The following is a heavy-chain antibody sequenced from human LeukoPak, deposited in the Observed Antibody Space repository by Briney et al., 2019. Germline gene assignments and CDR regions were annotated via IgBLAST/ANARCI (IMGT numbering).Heavy chain of an antibody. J-gene: IGHJ5*02. D-gene: IGHD6-13*01. Sequence: KPSATLSLTCTVSGYSISSGYYWGWIRQPPGKGPEWIGSIYHSGSTYYNPSLKSRVTISVDTSKNQFSLKLSSVTAADTAVYYCARKEGGQLANTRRWFDPWGQGTLVTVSS. CDR1: GYSISSGYY. CDR3: ARKEGGQLANTRRWFDP. CDR2: IYHSGST. V-gene: IGHV4-38-2*02.